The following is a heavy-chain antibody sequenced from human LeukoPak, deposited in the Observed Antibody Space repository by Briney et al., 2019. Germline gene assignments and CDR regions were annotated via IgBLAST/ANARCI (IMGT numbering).Heavy chain of an antibody. D-gene: IGHD2-21*02. CDR2: INHSGST. CDR1: GGSISNYY. V-gene: IGHV4-34*01. CDR3: ARGPYCSGDCYSFDLYYYYYYMDV. Sequence: SETLSLTCSVSGGSISNYYWSWIRQPPGKGLEWIGEINHSGSTNYNPSLKSRVTISVDTSENQFSLKLSSVTAADTAVYYCARGPYCSGDCYSFDLYYYYYYMDVWGKGTTVTVSS. J-gene: IGHJ6*03.